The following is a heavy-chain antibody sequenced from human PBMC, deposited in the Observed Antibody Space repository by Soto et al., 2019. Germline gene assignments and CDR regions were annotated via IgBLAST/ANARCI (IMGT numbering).Heavy chain of an antibody. CDR2: IIPIFGTA. Sequence: SVKVSCNASGGTFSSYAISWVRQAPGQGLEWMGGIIPIFGTANYAQKFQGRVTITADKSTSTAYMELSSLRSADTAVYYCARARSVSFDPWGQGTLVIFSS. CDR1: GGTFSSYA. J-gene: IGHJ5*02. V-gene: IGHV1-69*06. CDR3: ARARSVSFDP.